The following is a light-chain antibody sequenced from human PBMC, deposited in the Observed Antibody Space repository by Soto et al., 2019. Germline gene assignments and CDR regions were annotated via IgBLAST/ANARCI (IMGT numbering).Light chain of an antibody. J-gene: IGKJ5*01. CDR3: HQRSNWPPIT. Sequence: DIQMTQSPSTLSASLGDRVTITCRASQSISGWLAWYQQKPGKAPKFLIYDVSNLESGVPLRFSGSGSGTDFTLTISSLEPEDFAVYYCHQRSNWPPITFGQGTRLEIK. V-gene: IGKV1-5*01. CDR1: QSISGW. CDR2: DVS.